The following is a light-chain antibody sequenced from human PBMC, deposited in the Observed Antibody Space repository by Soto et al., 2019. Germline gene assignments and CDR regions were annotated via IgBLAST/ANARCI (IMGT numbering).Light chain of an antibody. V-gene: IGKV3-20*01. Sequence: EIVLTQSPGTLSLSPGERATLSCRASQSVNSRYLAWYQQKPGQAPRFLIYGASSRATGIPGRFNGSGSGTDFTLTISRLEPEDFAVYYCQQYGSSPPITFGRGTRLEIK. J-gene: IGKJ5*01. CDR1: QSVNSRY. CDR3: QQYGSSPPIT. CDR2: GAS.